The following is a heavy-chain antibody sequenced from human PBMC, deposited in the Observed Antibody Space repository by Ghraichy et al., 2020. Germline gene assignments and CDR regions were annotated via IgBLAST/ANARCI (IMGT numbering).Heavy chain of an antibody. J-gene: IGHJ4*02. V-gene: IGHV4-39*07. D-gene: IGHD3-16*01. CDR2: IYYSGST. Sequence: ESLNISCTVSGGSISSSSYYWGWIRQPPGKGLEWIGSIYYSGSTYYNPSLKSRVTISVDTSKNQFSLKLSSVTAADTAVYYCASHPGEVDYWGQGTLVTVSS. CDR3: ASHPGEVDY. CDR1: GGSISSSSYY.